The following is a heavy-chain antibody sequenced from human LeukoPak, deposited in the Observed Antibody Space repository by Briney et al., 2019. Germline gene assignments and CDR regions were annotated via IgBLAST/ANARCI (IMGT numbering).Heavy chain of an antibody. Sequence: ASVKVSCKASGYTFTGYYMHWVRLAPGQGLEWMGWINPNSGGTNYAQKFQGRVTMTRDTSISTAYMELSRLRSDDTAVYSCARGGSSWYEVYYYGMDVWGQGTTVTVSS. CDR2: INPNSGGT. CDR1: GYTFTGYY. J-gene: IGHJ6*02. V-gene: IGHV1-2*02. CDR3: ARGGSSWYEVYYYGMDV. D-gene: IGHD6-13*01.